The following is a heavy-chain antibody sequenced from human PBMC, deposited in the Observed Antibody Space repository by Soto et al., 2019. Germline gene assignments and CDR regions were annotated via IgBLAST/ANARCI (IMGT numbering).Heavy chain of an antibody. J-gene: IGHJ6*02. D-gene: IGHD1-26*01. CDR3: ARDVGPIYCYYGMDV. CDR1: GASISSYY. V-gene: IGHV4-59*01. Sequence: SETLSLTCTVSGASISSYYWSWIRQPPGKGLEWIGYIYYSGSTNYNPSLKSRVTISVDTSKNQFSLKLSSVTAADTAVYYCARDVGPIYCYYGMDVWGQGTTVTVSS. CDR2: IYYSGST.